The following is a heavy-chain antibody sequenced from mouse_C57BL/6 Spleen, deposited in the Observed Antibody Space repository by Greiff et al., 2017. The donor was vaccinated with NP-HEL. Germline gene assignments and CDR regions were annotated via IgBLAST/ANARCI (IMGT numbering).Heavy chain of an antibody. D-gene: IGHD2-4*01. CDR2: IDPSDSET. CDR3: ARSPYDYDPFCYFDY. Sequence: QVQPQQPGAELVRPGSSVKLSCKASGYTFTSYWMHWVKQRPIQGLEWIGNIDPSDSETHYNQKFKDKATLTVDKSSSTAYMQLSSLTSEDSAVYYCARSPYDYDPFCYFDYWGQGTTLTVSS. V-gene: IGHV1-52*01. CDR1: GYTFTSYW. J-gene: IGHJ2*01.